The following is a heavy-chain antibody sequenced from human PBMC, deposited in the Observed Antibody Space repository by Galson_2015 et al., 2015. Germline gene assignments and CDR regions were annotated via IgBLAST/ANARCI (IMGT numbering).Heavy chain of an antibody. CDR3: ARTYYDILTGYYMGAFDI. CDR2: ISSRSSYF. V-gene: IGHV3-21*01. Sequence: SLRLSCAASDFTFSSSSMNWVHKAPGQGMVWVSSISSRSSYFYYADSVKGRFTISRDNAKNSLYLQMNSLRAEDTAVYYCARTYYDILTGYYMGAFDIWGQGTMVTVSS. J-gene: IGHJ3*02. CDR1: DFTFSSSS. D-gene: IGHD3-9*01.